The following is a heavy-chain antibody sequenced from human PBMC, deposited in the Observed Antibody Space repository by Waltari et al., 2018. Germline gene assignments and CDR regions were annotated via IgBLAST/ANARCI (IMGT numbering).Heavy chain of an antibody. D-gene: IGHD6-13*01. CDR2: FDPEDGET. CDR1: GYTLTELS. J-gene: IGHJ5*02. V-gene: IGHV1-24*01. Sequence: QVQLVQSGAEVKKPGASVKGSCKVSGYTLTELSMHWVRQAPGKGLEWMGGFDPEDGETIYAQKFQGRVTMAEDTSTDTAYMELSSLRSEDTAVYYCATGSTSQLVLGDWFDPWGQGTLVTVSS. CDR3: ATGSTSQLVLGDWFDP.